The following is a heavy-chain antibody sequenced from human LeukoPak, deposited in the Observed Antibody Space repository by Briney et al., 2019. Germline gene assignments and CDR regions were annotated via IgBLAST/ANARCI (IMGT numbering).Heavy chain of an antibody. Sequence: GGSVRLSCAASGFTFSSYAMHWVRQAPGKGLEWVAVISYDGSNKYYADSVKGRFTISRDNSKNTLYLQMNSLRAEDTAVYYCARGDLDILTGYFDYWGQGTLVTVSS. D-gene: IGHD3-9*01. CDR1: GFTFSSYA. V-gene: IGHV3-30-3*01. J-gene: IGHJ4*02. CDR2: ISYDGSNK. CDR3: ARGDLDILTGYFDY.